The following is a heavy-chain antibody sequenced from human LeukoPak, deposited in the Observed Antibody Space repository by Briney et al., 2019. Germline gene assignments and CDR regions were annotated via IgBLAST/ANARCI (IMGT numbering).Heavy chain of an antibody. V-gene: IGHV4-61*01. D-gene: IGHD6-6*01. J-gene: IGHJ4*02. CDR2: IYYSGST. Sequence: SETLSLTCTVSGGSVSSGSYYWSWIRQPPGKGLEWIGYIYYSGSTNYNPSLKSLVTISVDTSKNQFSLKLTSVTAADTAVYYCASQVNSLGRQLACWGQGTLVTVSS. CDR3: ASQVNSLGRQLAC. CDR1: GGSVSSGSYY.